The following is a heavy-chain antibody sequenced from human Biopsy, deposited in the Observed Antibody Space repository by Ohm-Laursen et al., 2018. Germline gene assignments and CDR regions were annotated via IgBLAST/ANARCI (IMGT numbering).Heavy chain of an antibody. CDR2: IIPILRTT. D-gene: IGHD2-2*01. CDR3: AREAIGYQLPCDD. J-gene: IGHJ4*02. Sequence: AASVKVSCKAPTGTFNSYGIIWVRQAPGQGLEWMGRIIPILRTTAYAQTFLGRVTITADSPTSTVDMELTSLTSDDTAVYFCAREAIGYQLPCDDWGQGTLVTVSS. V-gene: IGHV1-69*11. CDR1: TGTFNSYG.